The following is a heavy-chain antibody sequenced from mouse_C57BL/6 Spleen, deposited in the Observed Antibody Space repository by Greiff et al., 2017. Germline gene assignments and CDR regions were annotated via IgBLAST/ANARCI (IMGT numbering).Heavy chain of an antibody. Sequence: EVKLQESGPELVKPGASVKISCKASGYSFTGYYMNWVKQSPEKSLEWIGEINPSTGGTTYNQKFKAKATLTVDKSSSTAYMQLKSLTSEDSAVYYCARSGGLRGAYWGQGTLVTVSA. V-gene: IGHV1-42*01. D-gene: IGHD2-4*01. CDR1: GYSFTGYY. CDR2: INPSTGGT. J-gene: IGHJ3*01. CDR3: ARSGGLRGAY.